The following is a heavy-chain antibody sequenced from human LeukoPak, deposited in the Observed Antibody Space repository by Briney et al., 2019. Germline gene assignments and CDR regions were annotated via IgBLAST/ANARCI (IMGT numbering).Heavy chain of an antibody. D-gene: IGHD4-17*01. Sequence: GASVNVSCKASGYTFTSYGISWVRQAPGQGLEWMVWISAYNGNTNYAQKLQGRVTITTDTSTSTAYMELRSLRSDDTAVYYCARTPDYGASTCFDYWGQGTLVTVSS. CDR2: ISAYNGNT. V-gene: IGHV1-18*01. CDR1: GYTFTSYG. CDR3: ARTPDYGASTCFDY. J-gene: IGHJ4*02.